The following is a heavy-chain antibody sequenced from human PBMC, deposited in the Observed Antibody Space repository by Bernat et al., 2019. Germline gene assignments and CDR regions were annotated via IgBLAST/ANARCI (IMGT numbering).Heavy chain of an antibody. Sequence: EVQLVESGGGLVQPGGSLRLSCAASGFTFSRYEMNWVRQAPGKGLEWVSYISSSGSTIYYADSVKGRFTISRDNAKNSLYLQMNSLRAEETAVYYCARVDRSVTITIFGVVTPDYWGQGTLVSVSS. D-gene: IGHD3-3*01. CDR1: GFTFSRYE. CDR3: ARVDRSVTITIFGVVTPDY. CDR2: ISSSGSTI. J-gene: IGHJ4*02. V-gene: IGHV3-48*03.